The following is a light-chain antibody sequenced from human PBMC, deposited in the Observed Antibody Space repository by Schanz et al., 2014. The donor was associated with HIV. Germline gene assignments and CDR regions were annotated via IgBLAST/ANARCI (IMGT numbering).Light chain of an antibody. V-gene: IGLV2-11*01. CDR2: EVS. CDR1: SSDVGGYNY. CDR3: SSYAGSSTFRV. Sequence: QSALTQPRSVSGSPGQSVTISCTGTSSDVGGYNYVSWYQQHPGKAPKLMIYEVSKRPSGVPARFSGSKSGNTASLTVSAVQPEDEADYYCSSYAGSSTFRVFGGGTKLTVL. J-gene: IGLJ3*02.